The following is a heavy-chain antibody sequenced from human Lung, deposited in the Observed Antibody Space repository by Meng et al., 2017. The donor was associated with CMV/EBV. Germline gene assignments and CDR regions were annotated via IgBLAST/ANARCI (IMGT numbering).Heavy chain of an antibody. J-gene: IGHJ4*02. CDR2: INPSGGST. Sequence: ASVKVSCKASGYTFSSHYMHWVRQAPGQGLEWMGIINPSGGSTSYAQKFQGRVTMTRDTSTTTVYMELSSLRSEDTAVYYCARGRLPQYYSGDYFEYGGQGNXVTVDS. CDR1: GYTFSSHY. V-gene: IGHV1-46*01. D-gene: IGHD3-16*01. CDR3: ARGRLPQYYSGDYFEY.